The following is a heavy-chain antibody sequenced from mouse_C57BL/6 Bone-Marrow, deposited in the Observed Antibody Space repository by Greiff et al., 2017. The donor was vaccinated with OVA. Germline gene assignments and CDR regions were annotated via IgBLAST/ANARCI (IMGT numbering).Heavy chain of an antibody. CDR2: IDPSDSYT. V-gene: IGHV1-50*01. Sequence: QVQLQQPGAELVKPGASVKLSCKASGYTFTSYWMQWVKQRPGQGLEWIGEIDPSDSYTNYNQKFKGKATLTVDTSSSTAYMQLSSLTSEDSAVYYCARSGGTTAAMDYWGQGTSVTVSS. J-gene: IGHJ4*01. CDR1: GYTFTSYW. D-gene: IGHD1-2*01. CDR3: ARSGGTTAAMDY.